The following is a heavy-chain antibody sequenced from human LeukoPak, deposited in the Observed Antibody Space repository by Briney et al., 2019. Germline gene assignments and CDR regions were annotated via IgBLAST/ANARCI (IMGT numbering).Heavy chain of an antibody. J-gene: IGHJ6*03. D-gene: IGHD4-17*01. CDR1: GFTFSSYA. CDR2: ISYDGSNK. V-gene: IGHV3-30-3*01. Sequence: GRSLRLSCAASGFTFSSYAMHWVRQAPGKGLEWVAVISYDGSNKYYADSVKGRFIISRDNSKNTLYLQMNSLRAEDTAVYYCARAHGAGDYVRHYYYYYMDVWGKGTTVTVSS. CDR3: ARAHGAGDYVRHYYYYYMDV.